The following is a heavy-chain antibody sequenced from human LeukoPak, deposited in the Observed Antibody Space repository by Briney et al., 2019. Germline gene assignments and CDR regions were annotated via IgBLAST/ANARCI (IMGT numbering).Heavy chain of an antibody. V-gene: IGHV5-51*01. Sequence: GESLKISCKGSGYSFTSYWIGWVRQMPGKGLEWMGIIYPGDSDTRYSPSFQGQVTISADKSISTAYLQWSSLKAPDTAIYYCARLLQSHIAYYFDYWGQGTLVTVSS. CDR1: GYSFTSYW. CDR3: ARLLQSHIAYYFDY. CDR2: IYPGDSDT. D-gene: IGHD5-12*01. J-gene: IGHJ4*02.